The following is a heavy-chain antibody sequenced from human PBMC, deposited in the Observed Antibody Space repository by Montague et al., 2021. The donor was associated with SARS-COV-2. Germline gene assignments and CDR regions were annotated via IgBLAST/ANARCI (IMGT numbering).Heavy chain of an antibody. V-gene: IGHV4-39*01. J-gene: IGHJ4*02. Sequence: SGTLSLPCTVTGGPISGSSDYWGWIRQSPGKGLEWIASVDYSGNTYYSPSLKSRLTISVDTSKNQFSLKLNSVTAADTVLYYCARREYSYGWGDWGQGTLVTVSS. D-gene: IGHD5-18*01. CDR3: ARREYSYGWGD. CDR1: GGPISGSSDY. CDR2: VDYSGNT.